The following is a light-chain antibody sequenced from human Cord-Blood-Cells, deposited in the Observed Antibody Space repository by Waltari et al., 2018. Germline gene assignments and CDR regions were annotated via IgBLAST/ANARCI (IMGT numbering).Light chain of an antibody. V-gene: IGLV5-45*01. J-gene: IGLJ2*01. CDR3: MSWHSSAVV. CDR1: SGINVGTYR. Sequence: QAVLTQPASLSASPGASASLTCTLRSGINVGTYRIYWYQQKPVSPPQYLMRYKSDSGKRQGSGVPGRFSGSKDASGHAGILLSSGLQSEDEADYYCMSWHSSAVVFGGGTKLTVL. CDR2: YKSDSGK.